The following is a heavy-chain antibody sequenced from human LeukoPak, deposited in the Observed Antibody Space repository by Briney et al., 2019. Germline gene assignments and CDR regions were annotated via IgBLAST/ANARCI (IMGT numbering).Heavy chain of an antibody. J-gene: IGHJ5*02. Sequence: SETLSLTCTVSGGSISGYYWSWIRQPPGKGLEWIGNICYRGSTNYNPSLKSRVTISVDTSKNQFSLKLSSVTAADTAVYYCARAITMIPHNWFDPWGQGTLVTVSS. V-gene: IGHV4-59*01. D-gene: IGHD3-22*01. CDR2: ICYRGST. CDR3: ARAITMIPHNWFDP. CDR1: GGSISGYY.